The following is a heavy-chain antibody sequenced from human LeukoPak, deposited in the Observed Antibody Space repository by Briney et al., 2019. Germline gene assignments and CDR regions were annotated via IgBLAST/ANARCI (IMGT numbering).Heavy chain of an antibody. CDR3: ATAGGDGSRMGFDP. CDR2: ISADGSVT. D-gene: IGHD2-15*01. CDR1: GFTLSRYW. V-gene: IGHV3-74*01. Sequence: GGSLRLSCADSGFTLSRYWMHWVRQTPGKGLVWVSCISADGSVTRYADSVKGRFTISRDNTKSTLYLQMHGLRAEDTAVYYCATAGGDGSRMGFDPWGQGTLVTVSS. J-gene: IGHJ5*02.